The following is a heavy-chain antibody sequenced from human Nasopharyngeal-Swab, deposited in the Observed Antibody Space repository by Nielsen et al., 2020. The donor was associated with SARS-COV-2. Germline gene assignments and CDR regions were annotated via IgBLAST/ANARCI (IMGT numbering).Heavy chain of an antibody. CDR2: IIPIFGSA. Sequence: SVKASCKASGGTFSSYAISWVRQAPGQGLEWMGGIIPIFGSANYAQKFQGRVTITADESTSTAYMELSSLRSEDTAVYYCARVRPGEVWLYFFDYWGQGTLVTVSS. J-gene: IGHJ4*02. V-gene: IGHV1-69*13. D-gene: IGHD3-16*01. CDR3: ARVRPGEVWLYFFDY. CDR1: GGTFSSYA.